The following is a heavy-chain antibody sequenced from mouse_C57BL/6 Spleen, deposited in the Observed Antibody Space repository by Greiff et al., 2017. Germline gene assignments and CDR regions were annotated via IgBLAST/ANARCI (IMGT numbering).Heavy chain of an antibody. D-gene: IGHD1-1*01. CDR2: IHPNSGST. CDR1: GYTFTSYW. CDR3: ASYYYGSSYADY. V-gene: IGHV1-64*01. J-gene: IGHJ2*01. Sequence: VQLQQPGAELVKPGASVKLSCKASGYTFTSYWMHWVKQRPGQGLEWIGMIHPNSGSTNYNEKFKSKATLTVDKSSSTAYMQLSSLTSEDSAVYYCASYYYGSSYADYWGQGTTLTVSS.